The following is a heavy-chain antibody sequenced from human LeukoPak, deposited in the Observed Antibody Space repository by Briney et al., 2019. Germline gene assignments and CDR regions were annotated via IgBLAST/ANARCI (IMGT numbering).Heavy chain of an antibody. V-gene: IGHV3-21*01. CDR2: ISSSSSYI. Sequence: GGSLRLSCAASGFTFSSYSMNWVRQAPGKGLEWVSSISSSSSYIYYADSVKGRFTISRDNAKNSLYLQMHSLRAEDTAVYYCARVVLRVHRMSNDAFDIWGQGTMVTVSS. CDR3: ARVVLRVHRMSNDAFDI. J-gene: IGHJ3*02. CDR1: GFTFSSYS. D-gene: IGHD2-15*01.